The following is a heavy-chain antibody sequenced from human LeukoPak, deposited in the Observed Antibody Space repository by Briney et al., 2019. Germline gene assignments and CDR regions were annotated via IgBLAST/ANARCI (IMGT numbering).Heavy chain of an antibody. CDR2: IIPIFGTA. V-gene: IGHV1-69*05. CDR3: ARFIRDPHSLDY. J-gene: IGHJ4*02. Sequence: ASVKVSCKASGGTFSSYAISWVRQAPGQGLEWMGRIIPIFGTANYAQKFQGRVTITTDESTSTAYMELSSLRSEDTAVYYCARFIRDPHSLDYWGQGTLVTVSS. CDR1: GGTFSSYA.